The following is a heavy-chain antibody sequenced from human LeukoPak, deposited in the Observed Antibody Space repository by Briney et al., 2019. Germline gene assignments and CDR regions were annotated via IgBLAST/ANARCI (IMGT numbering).Heavy chain of an antibody. D-gene: IGHD6-19*01. CDR3: AKSSSGWYNFDY. J-gene: IGHJ4*02. CDR2: ISGNGGST. Sequence: PGGSLRLSCAASGFTFSSYAMSWVRQAPGKGLEWFSAISGNGGSTYNADSVRGRFTISRDNSKNTLYVQMNSLRAEDTAVYYCAKSSSGWYNFDYWGQGALVTVSS. V-gene: IGHV3-23*01. CDR1: GFTFSSYA.